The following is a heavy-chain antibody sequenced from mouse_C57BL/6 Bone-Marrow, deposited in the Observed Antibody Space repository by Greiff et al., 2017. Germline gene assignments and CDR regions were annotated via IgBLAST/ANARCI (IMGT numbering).Heavy chain of an antibody. J-gene: IGHJ2*01. CDR1: GFTFSDYG. CDR3: ARGGFGIRVDY. Sequence: EVKLMESGGGLVKPGGSLKLSCAASGFTFSDYGMHWVRQAPEKGLEWVAYISSGSSTIYYADTVKGRFTISRDNAKNTLFLQMTSLRSEDTAMYYCARGGFGIRVDYWGQGTTLTVSS. CDR2: ISSGSSTI. V-gene: IGHV5-17*01. D-gene: IGHD3-1*01.